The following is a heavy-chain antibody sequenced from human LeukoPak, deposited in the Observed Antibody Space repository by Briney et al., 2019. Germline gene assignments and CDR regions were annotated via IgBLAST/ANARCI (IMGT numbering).Heavy chain of an antibody. CDR2: ISVSGDDT. CDR1: EFTFSSYP. Sequence: GGSLRLSCVGSEFTFSSYPVTWVRQAPGKGLEWVSAISVSGDDTYYADSVKGRFTISRDNSKNTLYLQMNSLRAGDTAVYYCAKYKVAVPGAFDHWGQGTLVTVSS. D-gene: IGHD1-1*01. J-gene: IGHJ5*02. V-gene: IGHV3-23*01. CDR3: AKYKVAVPGAFDH.